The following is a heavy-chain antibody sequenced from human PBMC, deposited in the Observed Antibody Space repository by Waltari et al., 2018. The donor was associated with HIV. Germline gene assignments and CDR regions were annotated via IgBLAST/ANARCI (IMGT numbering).Heavy chain of an antibody. J-gene: IGHJ5*02. CDR1: DGSLSGYY. Sequence: QVQLQQWGAGLLKSSETLALSCAVYDGSLSGYYWAWIRQPPGKGLEWLGEVSHSGNTNYNPSLKSRVTISVDTAKNQVSLKMRLMTAADTGVYFCARYSGRLTKDWCDPWGQGTQVSVSS. D-gene: IGHD1-26*01. CDR3: ARYSGRLTKDWCDP. V-gene: IGHV4-34*02. CDR2: VSHSGNT.